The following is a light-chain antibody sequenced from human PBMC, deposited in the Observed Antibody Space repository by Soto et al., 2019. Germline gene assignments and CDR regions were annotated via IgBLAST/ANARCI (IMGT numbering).Light chain of an antibody. CDR1: QSVSSY. J-gene: IGKJ1*01. CDR2: YAS. CDR3: QQRSNWSWT. V-gene: IGKV3-11*01. Sequence: EIVLTQSPATLSLSPEERATLSCRASQSVSSYLAWYQQKPGQAPRLLIYYASNRATGIPARFSGSGSGTDFTLTISSLEPEDFAVYYCQQRSNWSWTFGQGTKVDIK.